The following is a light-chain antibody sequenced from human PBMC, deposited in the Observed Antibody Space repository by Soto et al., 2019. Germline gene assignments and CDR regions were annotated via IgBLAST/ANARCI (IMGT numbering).Light chain of an antibody. CDR1: SSDVGTYNL. Sequence: QSVLTQPASVSGSPGQSITISCTGTSSDVGTYNLLSWYQHHPGKAPKLMIYEASKRPSGVSIRFSGSKSGNTASLTISGLQAEDEADYYCCSYTSSSVVSGGGTKVTVL. V-gene: IGLV2-23*01. CDR2: EAS. CDR3: CSYTSSSVV. J-gene: IGLJ2*01.